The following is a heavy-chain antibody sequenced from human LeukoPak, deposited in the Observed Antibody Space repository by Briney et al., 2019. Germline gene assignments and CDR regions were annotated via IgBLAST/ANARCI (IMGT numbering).Heavy chain of an antibody. CDR1: GGSFSGYY. Sequence: KPSETLSLTCAVYGGSFSGYYWSWIRQPPGKGLEWIGEINHSGSTNYNPSLKGRVTISVDTSKNQFSLKLSSVTAADTAVYYCARARRDCSGGSCYTKPYDYWGQGTLVTVSS. J-gene: IGHJ4*02. D-gene: IGHD2-15*01. CDR3: ARARRDCSGGSCYTKPYDY. CDR2: INHSGST. V-gene: IGHV4-34*01.